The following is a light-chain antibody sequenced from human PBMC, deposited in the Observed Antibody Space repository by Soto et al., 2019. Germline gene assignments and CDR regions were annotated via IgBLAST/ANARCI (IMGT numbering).Light chain of an antibody. CDR1: SSNIGAGYD. CDR2: GNT. Sequence: QSVLTQPPSVSGAPGQRGTISCTESSSNIGAGYDVHWYQQLPGTAPKLLIYGNTNRPSGVPDRFSGSKSGTSASLVITGLQAEDEADYYCQSYDSSQSGVVFGGGTKLTVL. CDR3: QSYDSSQSGVV. J-gene: IGLJ2*01. V-gene: IGLV1-40*01.